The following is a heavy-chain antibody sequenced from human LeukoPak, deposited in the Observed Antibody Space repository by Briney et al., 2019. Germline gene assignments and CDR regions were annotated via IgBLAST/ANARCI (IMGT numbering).Heavy chain of an antibody. V-gene: IGHV3-21*01. J-gene: IGHJ4*02. Sequence: GGSLRLSCAASGFTFSNCNMNWVRQAPGKGLEWVSSITSSSTYIYYADSVKGRFTISRDNAKNTLYLQMNSLRAEDTAVYYCAREYDFWSGYYPFDYWGQGTLVTVSS. CDR2: ITSSSTYI. CDR1: GFTFSNCN. D-gene: IGHD3-3*01. CDR3: AREYDFWSGYYPFDY.